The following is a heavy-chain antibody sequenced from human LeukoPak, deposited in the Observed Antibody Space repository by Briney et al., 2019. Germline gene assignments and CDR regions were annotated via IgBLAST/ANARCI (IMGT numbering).Heavy chain of an antibody. Sequence: GSVKVSCKASGYTFTNYYIHWVRQAPGQGLECMGIINPSGGSTSYAQKFQGRVTMTRDMSTSTVYMELSSLRSEDTAVYYCARTDILTGYYIGHPYYYMDVWGKGTTVTISS. V-gene: IGHV1-46*01. J-gene: IGHJ6*03. CDR1: GYTFTNYY. D-gene: IGHD3-9*01. CDR2: INPSGGST. CDR3: ARTDILTGYYIGHPYYYMDV.